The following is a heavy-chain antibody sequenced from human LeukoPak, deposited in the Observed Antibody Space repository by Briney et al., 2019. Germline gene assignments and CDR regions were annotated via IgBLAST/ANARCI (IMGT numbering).Heavy chain of an antibody. D-gene: IGHD3-22*01. CDR2: IYSGGST. CDR3: ASGGDYYDSSGKGDY. V-gene: IGHV3-53*01. Sequence: SGGSLRLSCAASGFTVSSNHMSWVRQAPGKGLEWVSVIYSGGSTYYADSVKGRFTISRDNSKNTLYLQMNSLRAEDTAVYYCASGGDYYDSSGKGDYWGQGTLVTVSS. CDR1: GFTVSSNH. J-gene: IGHJ4*02.